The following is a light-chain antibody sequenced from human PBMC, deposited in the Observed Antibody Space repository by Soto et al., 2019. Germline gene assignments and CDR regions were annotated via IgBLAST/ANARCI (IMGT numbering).Light chain of an antibody. CDR3: QQYETFSGT. V-gene: IGKV3-20*01. CDR1: QSLSSTY. CDR2: GAS. Sequence: EIVMTQSPATLSVSPGERATLSCRASQSLSSTYLAWYQRKTGQAPRLLIYGASSRATGIPDRFSGSGSGTKFTLTIASLQPDDFATYYCQQYETFSGTFGPGTKVDIK. J-gene: IGKJ1*01.